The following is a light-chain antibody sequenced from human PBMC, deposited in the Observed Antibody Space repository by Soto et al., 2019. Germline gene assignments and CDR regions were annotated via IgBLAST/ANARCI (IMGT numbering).Light chain of an antibody. CDR3: QQYGSSPRT. CDR1: QSVSSTY. V-gene: IGKV3-20*01. Sequence: EIVMTQSPATLSVSPGERATLSCRASQSVSSTYLAWYQQKPGQAPRLLIYGASSRATGIPDRFSGSGSGTDFILTISRLEPEDFAVYYCQQYGSSPRTFGQGTKVEIK. CDR2: GAS. J-gene: IGKJ1*01.